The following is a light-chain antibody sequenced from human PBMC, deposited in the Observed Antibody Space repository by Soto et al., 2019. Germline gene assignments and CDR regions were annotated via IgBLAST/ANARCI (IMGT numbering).Light chain of an antibody. Sequence: ENVLTQSPGTLSLSPGDRASLSCRASQSVSNNYLAWHQQRPGQAPRLLIFGASNRATGVPDRFTGSASGTDFTLTISSLQSEDFAVYYCQQYNNWPPLTFGGGTKVDIK. J-gene: IGKJ4*01. V-gene: IGKV3D-15*01. CDR1: QSVSNN. CDR2: GAS. CDR3: QQYNNWPPLT.